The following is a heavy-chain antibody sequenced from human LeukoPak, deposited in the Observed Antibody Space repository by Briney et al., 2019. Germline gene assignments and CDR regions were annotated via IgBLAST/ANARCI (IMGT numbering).Heavy chain of an antibody. CDR2: INHSGST. V-gene: IGHV4-34*01. CDR1: GGSFSGYY. J-gene: IGHJ4*02. CDR3: ARGQNITIGLVGARDATTVFDY. Sequence: SETLSLTCAVYGGSFSGYYWSWIRQPPGKGLEWIGEINHSGSTNYNPSLKRRVTISVDTSKNQFSLKLSSVTAADTAVYYCARGQNITIGLVGARDATTVFDYWGQGTLVTVSS. D-gene: IGHD3-10*01.